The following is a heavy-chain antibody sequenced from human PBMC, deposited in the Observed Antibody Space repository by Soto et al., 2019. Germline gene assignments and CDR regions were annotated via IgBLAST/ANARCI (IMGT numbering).Heavy chain of an antibody. J-gene: IGHJ4*02. D-gene: IGHD3-22*01. V-gene: IGHV3-23*01. CDR3: ATERGGAIVVVIPDRFDY. CDR1: GFTFNNYA. Sequence: EVQLLESGGGLVQPGGSLRLSCAASGFTFNNYAMSWVRQAPGKGLEWVSAISGSGDSTYYADSVKGRFTISRDNSKSTLYLQMNSLRAEDTAVYYCATERGGAIVVVIPDRFDYWGQGTLVTVSS. CDR2: ISGSGDST.